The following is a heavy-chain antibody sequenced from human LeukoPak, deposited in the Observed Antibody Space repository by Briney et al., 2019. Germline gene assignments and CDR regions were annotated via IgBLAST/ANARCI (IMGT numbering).Heavy chain of an antibody. Sequence: SETLSPTCTVSGGSVSSGSYYWSWIRQPPGKGLEWIGYIYYSGSTNYNPSLKSRVTISVDTSKNQFSLKLSSVTAADTAVYYCARVGSRGSGSYYSDYWGQGTLVTVSS. CDR3: ARVGSRGSGSYYSDY. CDR2: IYYSGST. D-gene: IGHD3-10*01. CDR1: GGSVSSGSYY. J-gene: IGHJ4*02. V-gene: IGHV4-61*01.